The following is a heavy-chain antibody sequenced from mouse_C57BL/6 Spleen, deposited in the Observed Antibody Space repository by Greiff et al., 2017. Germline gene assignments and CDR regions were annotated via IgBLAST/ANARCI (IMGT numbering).Heavy chain of an antibody. CDR2: IRNKANGYTT. CDR1: GFTFTDYY. CDR3: ARLEIYDGYYAAMDY. Sequence: EVMLVESGGGLVQPGGSLSLSCAASGFTFTDYYMSWVRQPPGTALEWLGFIRNKANGYTTEYSASVKGRFNISRDNSQSILYLQMNALRAEDSATYYCARLEIYDGYYAAMDYWGQGTSVTVSS. J-gene: IGHJ4*01. V-gene: IGHV7-3*01. D-gene: IGHD2-3*01.